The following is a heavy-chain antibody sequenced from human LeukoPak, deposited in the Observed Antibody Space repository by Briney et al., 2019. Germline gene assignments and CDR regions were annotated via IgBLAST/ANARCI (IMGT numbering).Heavy chain of an antibody. CDR2: ISRSGSTK. CDR1: GFTFSDYN. V-gene: IGHV3-11*04. Sequence: PGGSLRLSCAASGFTFSDYNMRGLRQAPGKGLEWVSSISRSGSTKYYADSVKGRFTISRDNEKNSLYLQMNSLREEDTAVYYCARADSSGYYHPINWGKGTLVTVSS. CDR3: ARADSSGYYHPIN. J-gene: IGHJ4*02. D-gene: IGHD3-22*01.